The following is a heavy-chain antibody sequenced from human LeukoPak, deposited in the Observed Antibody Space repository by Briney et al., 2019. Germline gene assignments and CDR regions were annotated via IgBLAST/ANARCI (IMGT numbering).Heavy chain of an antibody. CDR2: IYYSGST. CDR1: GGSISSYY. J-gene: IGHJ4*02. V-gene: IGHV4-59*08. Sequence: KPSETLSLTGTVSGGSISSYYWSWIRQPPGKGLEWIGYIYYSGSTNYNPSLKSRVTISVDTSKNQFSLKLSSVTAADTAVYYCARLASGYSSGWYYIDYWGQGTLVTVSS. D-gene: IGHD6-19*01. CDR3: ARLASGYSSGWYYIDY.